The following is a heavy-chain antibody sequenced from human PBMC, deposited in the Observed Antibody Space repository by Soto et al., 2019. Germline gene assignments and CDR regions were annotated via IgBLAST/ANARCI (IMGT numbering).Heavy chain of an antibody. Sequence: QVQLVQSGAEVKKPGSSVKVSCKASGGTFSSYAISWVRQAPGQGLEWMGGIIPIFGTANYAQKFQGRVTITADESTSTAYMELSSLRSEDTAVYYCARDRTGTTVFRFDCWGQGTLVTVSS. CDR2: IIPIFGTA. V-gene: IGHV1-69*01. D-gene: IGHD1-7*01. J-gene: IGHJ4*02. CDR1: GGTFSSYA. CDR3: ARDRTGTTVFRFDC.